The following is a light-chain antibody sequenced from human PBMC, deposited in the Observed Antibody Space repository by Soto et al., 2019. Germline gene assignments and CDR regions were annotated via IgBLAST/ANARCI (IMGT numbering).Light chain of an antibody. J-gene: IGKJ5*01. CDR2: DAS. V-gene: IGKV3-11*01. CDR3: QQRTIWPPT. CDR1: QTVSSY. Sequence: EIVLTQSPATLSFSPGERATLSCRASQTVSSYLAWYQQKPGQAPRLLIYDASNRATGIPARFSGSGSGTDFTLTISSLEPEDFAVYYCQQRTIWPPTFGQGTRREIK.